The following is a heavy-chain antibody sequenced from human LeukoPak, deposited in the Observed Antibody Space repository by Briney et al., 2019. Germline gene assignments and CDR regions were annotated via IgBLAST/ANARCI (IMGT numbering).Heavy chain of an antibody. V-gene: IGHV3-23*01. CDR2: SGSGGST. CDR1: GFIFSSYA. CDR3: AKDFWSGYYPDY. D-gene: IGHD3-3*01. Sequence: GGSLRLSCAGSGFIFSSYAMSWVRQAPGKGLEWASGSGSGGSTHYADSVKGRFTISRDNSKNTLYSQMNSLRAEDTAKYYCAKDFWSGYYPDYWGQGTLVTVSS. J-gene: IGHJ4*02.